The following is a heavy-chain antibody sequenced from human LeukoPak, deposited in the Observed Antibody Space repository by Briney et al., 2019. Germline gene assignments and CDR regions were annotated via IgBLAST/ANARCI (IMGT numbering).Heavy chain of an antibody. CDR3: ARPRVATIVQGAFDI. V-gene: IGHV1-2*02. CDR1: VYTFTGYY. J-gene: IGHJ3*02. Sequence: ASVNVSCKASVYTFTGYYMHWVRQAPGQGREWMGWINPNSGGTNYAQKFQGRVTMTRDTSISTAYMELSRLRSDDTAVYYCARPRVATIVQGAFDIWGQGTMVTVSS. D-gene: IGHD5-12*01. CDR2: INPNSGGT.